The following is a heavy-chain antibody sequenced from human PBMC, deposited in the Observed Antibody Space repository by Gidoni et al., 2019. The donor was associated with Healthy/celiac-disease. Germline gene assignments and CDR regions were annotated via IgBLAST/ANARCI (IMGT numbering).Heavy chain of an antibody. CDR2: INHSGST. V-gene: IGHV4-34*01. D-gene: IGHD6-13*01. CDR1: GGSFSGYY. CDR3: ASTPLRYSSSWYFDY. Sequence: QVQLQQWGAGLLKPSETLSLTCAVYGGSFSGYYWSWIRQPPGKGLEWIGEINHSGSTNYNPSLKSRVTISVDTSKNQFSLKLSSVTAADTAVYYCASTPLRYSSSWYFDYWGQGTLVTVSS. J-gene: IGHJ4*02.